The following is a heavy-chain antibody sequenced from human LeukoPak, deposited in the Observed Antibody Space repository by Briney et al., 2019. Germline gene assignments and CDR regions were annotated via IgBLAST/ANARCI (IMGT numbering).Heavy chain of an antibody. CDR3: ARERSSSSWSVAGRFDL. J-gene: IGHJ2*01. CDR1: GGSFSAYY. CDR2: INHSGTT. V-gene: IGHV4-34*01. D-gene: IGHD6-13*01. Sequence: SETLSLTCAVYGGSFSAYYWSWIRQPPGKGLEWLGEINHSGTTNYNPSLKSRVTISVDTSKNQFSLKLSSVTAADTAVYYCARERSSSSWSVAGRFDLWGRGTLVTVSS.